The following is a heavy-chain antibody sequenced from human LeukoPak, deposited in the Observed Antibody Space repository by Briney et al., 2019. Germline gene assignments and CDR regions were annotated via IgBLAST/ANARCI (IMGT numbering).Heavy chain of an antibody. D-gene: IGHD6-19*01. Sequence: ASVKVSCKASGYTFTGYYMHWVRQAPGQGLEWMGWINPNSGGTNYAQKFRGWVTMTRDTSISTAYMELSRLRSDDTAVYYCARDLAVAGTGEDYYGMDVWGQGTTVTVSS. CDR2: INPNSGGT. CDR3: ARDLAVAGTGEDYYGMDV. J-gene: IGHJ6*02. V-gene: IGHV1-2*04. CDR1: GYTFTGYY.